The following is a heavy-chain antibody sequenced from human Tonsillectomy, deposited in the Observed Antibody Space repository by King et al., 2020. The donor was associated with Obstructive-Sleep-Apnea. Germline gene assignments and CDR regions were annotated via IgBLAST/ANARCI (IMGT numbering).Heavy chain of an antibody. Sequence: QLQESGPGLVKPSETLSLTCTVSGGSIITYYWSWIRQPPGKGLEWIGYIYYSGSTNYNPSLKSRVTISVDTSKNQFSLKLSSVTAADTAVYYCARRGGATERYYYYGMDVWGQGTTVTVPS. CDR3: ARRGGATERYYYYGMDV. CDR2: IYYSGST. CDR1: GGSIITYY. D-gene: IGHD1-26*01. V-gene: IGHV4-59*08. J-gene: IGHJ6*02.